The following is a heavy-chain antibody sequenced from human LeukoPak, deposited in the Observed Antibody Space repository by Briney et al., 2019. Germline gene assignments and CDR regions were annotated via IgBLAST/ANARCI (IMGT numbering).Heavy chain of an antibody. V-gene: IGHV4-31*03. CDR3: ARHFSGYDYYGMDV. D-gene: IGHD2-15*01. Sequence: SQTLSLTCTVSGDSISSGAYYWSWIRQHPGKGLEWMGYIDYSGSTYYNPSLKSRVTISVHTSKDQFSLKLRSVTAADTAVYYCARHFSGYDYYGMDVWGQGTTVTVSS. CDR2: IDYSGST. CDR1: GDSISSGAYY. J-gene: IGHJ6*02.